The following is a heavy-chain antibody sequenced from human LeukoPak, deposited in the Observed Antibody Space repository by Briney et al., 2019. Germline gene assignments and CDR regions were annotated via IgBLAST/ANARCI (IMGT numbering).Heavy chain of an antibody. CDR3: AREGALYRGGDASGGGYMDV. Sequence: GGSLRLSCEASGFNFNTYWMSWVRQAPGKGLEWLANIKQDGGESYHVDSVKGRFTISRDNAKNSLYLQMNSLRAEDTAVYYRAREGALYRGGDASGGGYMDVWGKGTTVTVSS. CDR2: IKQDGGES. V-gene: IGHV3-7*01. J-gene: IGHJ6*03. D-gene: IGHD2-21*01. CDR1: GFNFNTYW.